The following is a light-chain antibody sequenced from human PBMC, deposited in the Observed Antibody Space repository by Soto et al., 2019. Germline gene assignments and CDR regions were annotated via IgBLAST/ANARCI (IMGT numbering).Light chain of an antibody. CDR1: QSISSW. CDR2: DAS. Sequence: DIQMTQSPSTLPASVGDRVTITCRASQSISSWLAWYQQKPGKAPKLLIYDASSLESGVPSRFSGSGSGTEFTLTISSLQPDDFATYYCQQYNSYPPLTFGGGTKVEIK. CDR3: QQYNSYPPLT. J-gene: IGKJ4*01. V-gene: IGKV1-5*01.